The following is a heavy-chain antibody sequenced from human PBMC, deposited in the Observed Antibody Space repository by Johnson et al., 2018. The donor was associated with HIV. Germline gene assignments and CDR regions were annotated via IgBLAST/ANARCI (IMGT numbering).Heavy chain of an antibody. J-gene: IGHJ3*01. CDR2: ISGSGGSI. CDR1: GFTFSDYY. D-gene: IGHD6-13*01. CDR3: ARGADPGIAAALV. Sequence: QMLLVESGGGLVNPGGSLRISCAAFGFTFSDYYMSWVRQAPGKGLEWVSAISGSGGSIGYADSVKGRFTISRDNAKNSLYLQMNSLRAEDTALYYCARGADPGIAAALVWGQGTMVTVSS. V-gene: IGHV3-11*01.